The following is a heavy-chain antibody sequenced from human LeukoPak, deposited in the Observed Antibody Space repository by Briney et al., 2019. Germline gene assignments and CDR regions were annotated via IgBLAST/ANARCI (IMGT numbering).Heavy chain of an antibody. CDR2: INPNRGGT. V-gene: IGHV1-2*02. D-gene: IGHD4-17*01. CDR3: ARLSSHYGDYKVDP. Sequence: ASVKVSCKASVYTFTGYYMHWVRQAPGEGLEGMGWINPNRGGTKYAQKFQGRVTMTRNTSIRTAYMELSSLRSEDTAVYYCARLSSHYGDYKVDPWGQGTLVTVSS. CDR1: VYTFTGYY. J-gene: IGHJ5*02.